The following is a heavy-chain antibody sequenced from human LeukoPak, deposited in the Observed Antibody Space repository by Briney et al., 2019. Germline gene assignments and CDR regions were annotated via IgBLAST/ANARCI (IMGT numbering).Heavy chain of an antibody. CDR3: ARGQNYGSGSPYYYYGMDV. CDR2: ISYDGSNK. V-gene: IGHV3-30*03. Sequence: PGRSLRLSCAASGFTFSSYGMHWVRQAPGKGLEWVAVISYDGSNKYYADSVKGRFTISRDNSKNTLYLQMNSLRAEDTAVYYSARGQNYGSGSPYYYYGMDVWGKGTTVTVSS. CDR1: GFTFSSYG. J-gene: IGHJ6*04. D-gene: IGHD3-10*01.